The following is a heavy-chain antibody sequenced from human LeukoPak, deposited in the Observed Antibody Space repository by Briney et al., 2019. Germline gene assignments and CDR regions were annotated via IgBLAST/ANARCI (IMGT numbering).Heavy chain of an antibody. V-gene: IGHV1-2*02. Sequence: GASVKVSCKASGYTFTGYYMHWVRQAPGQGLEWMGWINPNSGGTNYAQKFQGRVTMTRDTSISTAYMELSRLRSDDMAVYYCARDIAVAGTLDYWGQGTLVTVSS. D-gene: IGHD6-19*01. CDR1: GYTFTGYY. CDR2: INPNSGGT. J-gene: IGHJ4*02. CDR3: ARDIAVAGTLDY.